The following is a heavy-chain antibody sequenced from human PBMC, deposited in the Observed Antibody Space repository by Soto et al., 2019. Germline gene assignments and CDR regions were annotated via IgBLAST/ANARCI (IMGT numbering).Heavy chain of an antibody. V-gene: IGHV6-1*01. D-gene: IGHD2-2*01. Sequence: SQTPSPTCAISGDHVSSNIGAWGWIRQSPSRGLEWLGRTLYRSKWHQDYAISMQGRIIINADTSTNQLSLQLNSVTPEDKAVYFCASEKRTMPGSRGYFDYWGQGTLVTVSS. CDR3: ASEKRTMPGSRGYFDY. CDR2: TLYRSKWHQ. CDR1: GDHVSSNIGA. J-gene: IGHJ4*02.